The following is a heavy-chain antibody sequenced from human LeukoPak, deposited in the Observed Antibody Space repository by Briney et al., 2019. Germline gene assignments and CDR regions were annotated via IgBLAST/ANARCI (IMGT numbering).Heavy chain of an antibody. CDR3: ARDFCSGGSCSDAFDI. D-gene: IGHD2-15*01. V-gene: IGHV4-59*01. CDR2: IYYSGST. J-gene: IGHJ3*02. Sequence: SETLSLTCTVSGGSISSYYWSWIRQPPGKGLEWIGYIYYSGSTNYNPSPKNRVTISVDTSKNQFSLKLSSVTAADTAVYYCARDFCSGGSCSDAFDIWGQGTMVTVSS. CDR1: GGSISSYY.